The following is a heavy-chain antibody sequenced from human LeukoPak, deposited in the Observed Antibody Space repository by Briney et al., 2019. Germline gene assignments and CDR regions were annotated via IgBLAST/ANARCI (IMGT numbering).Heavy chain of an antibody. CDR2: IGIRGDT. V-gene: IGHV3-13*01. CDR3: ARGGIQVSGIDEFDY. Sequence: GGSLRLSCAASGFTFIDYDMHWVRRVMGKGLEWVSAIGIRGDTHYSGSVKGRFTISRENAESSLYPQMNSLRAEDTAVYYCARGGIQVSGIDEFDYWGQGTLVTVSS. CDR1: GFTFIDYD. J-gene: IGHJ4*02. D-gene: IGHD6-19*01.